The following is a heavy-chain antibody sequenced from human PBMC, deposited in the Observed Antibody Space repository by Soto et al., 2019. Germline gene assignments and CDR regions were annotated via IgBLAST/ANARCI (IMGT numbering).Heavy chain of an antibody. CDR1: GYTFTSYG. D-gene: IGHD3-22*01. CDR2: ISAYNGNT. J-gene: IGHJ4*02. CDR3: ARVRDDSSGYYIPHFDY. Sequence: ASVKVSCKASGYTFTSYGISWVRQAPGQGLEWMGWISAYNGNTNYAQKLQGRVTMTTDTSTSTAYMELRSLRSDDTAVYYCARVRDDSSGYYIPHFDYWGQGTLVTVSS. V-gene: IGHV1-18*01.